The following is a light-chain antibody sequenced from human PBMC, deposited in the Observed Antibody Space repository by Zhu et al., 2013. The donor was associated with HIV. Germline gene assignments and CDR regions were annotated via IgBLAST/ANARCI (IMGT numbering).Light chain of an antibody. CDR3: QQYGTSPRT. J-gene: IGKJ1*01. Sequence: IVLTQSPGTLSLSPGERATLSCRASQSISDNHLAWYQQNPGQAPRLLIFGASSRATGIPDRFSGSGSGTDFTLTINRLEPEDFAVYFCQQYGTSPRTFGQGTRVE. CDR1: QSISDNH. CDR2: GAS. V-gene: IGKV3-20*01.